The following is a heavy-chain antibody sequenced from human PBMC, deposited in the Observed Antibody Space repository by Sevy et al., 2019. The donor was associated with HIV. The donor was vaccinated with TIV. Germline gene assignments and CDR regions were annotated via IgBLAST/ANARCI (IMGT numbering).Heavy chain of an antibody. V-gene: IGHV4-30-4*01. CDR3: ARNFSPWLRIDY. D-gene: IGHD6-19*01. CDR2: IYYSGLT. CDR1: GGSIRSPDHY. Sequence: SETLSLTCTVSGGSIRSPDHYWTWIRQPPGKGLEWIGYIYYSGLTYYNPSLKSRGSMSIDTSKKQFSMHLTSVTAADTAVYYCARNFSPWLRIDYRGHGILVTVSS. J-gene: IGHJ4*01.